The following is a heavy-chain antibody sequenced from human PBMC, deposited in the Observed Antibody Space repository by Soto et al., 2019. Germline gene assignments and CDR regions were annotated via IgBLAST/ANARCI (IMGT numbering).Heavy chain of an antibody. CDR2: IYSGGST. CDR1: GFTVSSNY. Sequence: EVQLVESGGGLVQPGGSLRLSCAASGFTVSSNYMSWVRQAPGKGLEWVSVIYSGGSTYYADSVKGRFTISRDNSKNTLYLQMNSLRAEDTAVYYCARDSYDFPMNFDYWCQGTLVTVSS. CDR3: ARDSYDFPMNFDY. J-gene: IGHJ4*02. V-gene: IGHV3-66*01. D-gene: IGHD3-3*01.